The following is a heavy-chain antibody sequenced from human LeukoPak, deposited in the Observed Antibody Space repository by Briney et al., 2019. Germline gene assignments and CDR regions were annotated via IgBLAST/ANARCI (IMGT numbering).Heavy chain of an antibody. CDR2: ISGSGGST. Sequence: GGSLRLSCAASGFTFSSYAMSWVRQAPGKGLEWVSAISGSGGSTYYADSVKGRFTISRDNSKNTLYLQMNSLRAEDTAVYYCAKIGEEGGSYYKLPYYYYGMDVWGRGTTVTVSS. J-gene: IGHJ6*02. CDR3: AKIGEEGGSYYKLPYYYYGMDV. D-gene: IGHD3-10*01. CDR1: GFTFSSYA. V-gene: IGHV3-23*01.